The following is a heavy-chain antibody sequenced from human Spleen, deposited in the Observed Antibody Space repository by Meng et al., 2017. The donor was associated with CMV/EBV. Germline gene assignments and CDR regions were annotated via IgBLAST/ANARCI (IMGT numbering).Heavy chain of an antibody. CDR3: AREGPFDY. V-gene: IGHV7-4-1*02. CDR2: INTNTGNP. CDR1: GYTFTSYA. Sequence: VKVAGKASGYTFTSYAMKWVRQAPGRGVEWMGWINTNTGNPTYAEGFTGRFVFSLDTTVRTAYLQISSLKAEGTAVYYCAREGPFDYWGQGTLVTVSS. J-gene: IGHJ4*02.